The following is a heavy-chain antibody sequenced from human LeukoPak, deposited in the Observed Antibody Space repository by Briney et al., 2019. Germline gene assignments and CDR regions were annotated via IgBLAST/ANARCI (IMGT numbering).Heavy chain of an antibody. CDR3: ARIRRDLNYYGSGSSYFDY. CDR2: IDWNDDK. J-gene: IGHJ4*02. Sequence: SGPALVKPTQTLTLTCTFSGFSLSTSGMCVSWICQPPGKALEWLARIDWNDDKYYSTSLRTRLTISKDTSKNQVVLTMTNMDPLDTATYYCARIRRDLNYYGSGSSYFDYWGQGTLVTVSS. CDR1: GFSLSTSGMC. V-gene: IGHV2-70*11. D-gene: IGHD3-10*01.